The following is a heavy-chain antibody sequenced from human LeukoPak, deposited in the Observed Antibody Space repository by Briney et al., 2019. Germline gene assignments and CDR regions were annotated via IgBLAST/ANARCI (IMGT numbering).Heavy chain of an antibody. Sequence: PGGSLRLSCAASGFIFSDYPMHWVRQAPGKGLEWVAVISFDGSKKYYADSVKGRFTITRDNSRNTLYLHINSLRAEDTAVYYCAREAFGFPDYWGQGTLVTVSS. V-gene: IGHV3-30-3*01. D-gene: IGHD3-3*02. CDR1: GFIFSDYP. CDR2: ISFDGSKK. CDR3: AREAFGFPDY. J-gene: IGHJ4*02.